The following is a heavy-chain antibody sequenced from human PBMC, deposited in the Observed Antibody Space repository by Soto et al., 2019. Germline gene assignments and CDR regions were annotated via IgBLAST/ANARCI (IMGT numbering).Heavy chain of an antibody. J-gene: IGHJ5*02. Sequence: QVQLVQSGAEVEKPGASVKVSCKASGYSFTDYYIHWVRQAPGQGLEWMGIINPNDGSTTYAPQFQDRVTMNRDTPTNTDYMELSSLRSEDTAVHYCARAYLCSGSESDPWGQGPLVTVSS. CDR3: ARAYLCSGSESDP. CDR1: GYSFTDYY. CDR2: INPNDGST. D-gene: IGHD1-26*01. V-gene: IGHV1-46*03.